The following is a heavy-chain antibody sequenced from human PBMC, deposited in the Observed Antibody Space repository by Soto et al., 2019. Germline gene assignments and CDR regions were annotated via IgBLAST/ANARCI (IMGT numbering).Heavy chain of an antibody. V-gene: IGHV4-39*01. CDR2: IYYSGTT. D-gene: IGHD6-13*01. Sequence: PSETLSLTCTVSGDSISSSNYYWGWIRQPPGKGLEWIGSIYYSGTTYYNPSLKSRVTISVDTSKNHFSLKLSSVTAADTAVFYCARHLLPGAAAAPFDYWGQGTLVTVSS. CDR1: GDSISSSNYY. CDR3: ARHLLPGAAAAPFDY. J-gene: IGHJ4*02.